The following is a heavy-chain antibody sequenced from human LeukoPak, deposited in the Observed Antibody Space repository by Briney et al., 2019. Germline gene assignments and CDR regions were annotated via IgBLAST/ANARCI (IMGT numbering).Heavy chain of an antibody. CDR1: GFTFSSYS. V-gene: IGHV3-30*03. Sequence: GGSLRLSCAASGFTFSSYSVHWVRQAPGEGLEWVAVISYDGGAKYYAESVKGRFTISRDNAKNSLYLQMNSLRAEDTAVYYCARDYYDSSGYYSGDSWGQGTLVTVSS. J-gene: IGHJ5*01. D-gene: IGHD3-22*01. CDR2: ISYDGGAK. CDR3: ARDYYDSSGYYSGDS.